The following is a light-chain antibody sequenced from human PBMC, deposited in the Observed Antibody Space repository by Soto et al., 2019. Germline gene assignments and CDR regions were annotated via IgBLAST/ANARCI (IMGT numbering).Light chain of an antibody. V-gene: IGKV3-20*01. J-gene: IGKJ5*01. CDR3: QQYGSSRIT. Sequence: EIVLPQPPGTLSLSAGERTTPSCSVSQSVSSTYLGWFQQRPGQAPRLLIYGASGRVTGVPDRFSGSGAGTDFTLTISRLEPEDFAVYYCQQYGSSRITFGQGTRLEIK. CDR2: GAS. CDR1: QSVSSTY.